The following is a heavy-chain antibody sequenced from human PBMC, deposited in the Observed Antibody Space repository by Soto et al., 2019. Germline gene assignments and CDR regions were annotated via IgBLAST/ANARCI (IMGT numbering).Heavy chain of an antibody. J-gene: IGHJ3*02. V-gene: IGHV1-46*01. Sequence: ASVKVSCKASGYTFTSYYIHWVRQAPGQGLEWMGIINPSGGSTSYAQKFQGRVTMTRDTSTSTVYMELSSLRSEDTAVYYCARTYDSSGYSHAFDIWGQGTMVTVSS. D-gene: IGHD3-22*01. CDR2: INPSGGST. CDR1: GYTFTSYY. CDR3: ARTYDSSGYSHAFDI.